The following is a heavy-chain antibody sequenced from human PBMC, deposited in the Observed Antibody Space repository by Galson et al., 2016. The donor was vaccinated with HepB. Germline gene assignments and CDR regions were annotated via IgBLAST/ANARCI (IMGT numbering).Heavy chain of an antibody. CDR1: GFTFNNYA. Sequence: SLRLSCAASGFTFNNYAIHWVRQAPGKGLEWVAIISYDGSSKDYADSVKGRFTISRDNSKNTVFLQMNSLRPEDTAIYYCAKWAGTATILLWSGPFDNWGQGTLVTSPQ. V-gene: IGHV3-30-3*01. J-gene: IGHJ4*02. D-gene: IGHD3-10*01. CDR2: ISYDGSSK. CDR3: AKWAGTATILLWSGPFDN.